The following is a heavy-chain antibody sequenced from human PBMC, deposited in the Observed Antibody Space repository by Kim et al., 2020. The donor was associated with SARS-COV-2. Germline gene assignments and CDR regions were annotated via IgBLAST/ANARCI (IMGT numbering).Heavy chain of an antibody. CDR3: VRDHITSYYHYYGMDV. Sequence: GGSLRLSCAASGFTFSSHWMSWVRQAPGKGLEWVANIKQDGSEKYYVDSVKGRFTISRDNATNSLYLQMNSLRAEDTAVYYCVRDHITSYYHYYGMDVWGQGTTVTVSS. V-gene: IGHV3-7*01. D-gene: IGHD1-20*01. CDR2: IKQDGSEK. CDR1: GFTFSSHW. J-gene: IGHJ6*02.